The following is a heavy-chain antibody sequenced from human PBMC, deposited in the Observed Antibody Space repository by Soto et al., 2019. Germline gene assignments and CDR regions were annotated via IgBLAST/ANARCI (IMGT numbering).Heavy chain of an antibody. CDR3: ARAMVRGVTVDYGMDV. J-gene: IGHJ6*02. V-gene: IGHV4-30-4*01. D-gene: IGHD3-10*01. CDR2: IYYSGST. CDR1: GGSISSGDYY. Sequence: QVQLQESGPGLVKPSQTLSLTCTVSGGSISSGDYYWSWIRQPPGKGLEWIGYIYYSGSTYYNPSLKSRVTISVDTSKNQFSLKLSSVTAAATAVYYCARAMVRGVTVDYGMDVWGQGTTVTVSS.